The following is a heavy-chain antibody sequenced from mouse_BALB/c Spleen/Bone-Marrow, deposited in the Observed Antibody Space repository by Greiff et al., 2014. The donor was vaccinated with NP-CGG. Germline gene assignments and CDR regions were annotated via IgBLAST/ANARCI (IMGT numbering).Heavy chain of an antibody. CDR1: GYTFTSYW. D-gene: IGHD1-2*01. J-gene: IGHJ2*01. V-gene: IGHV1-7*01. CDR3: ARRETTALDY. Sequence: VQLQQSGAELAKPGASVKMSCKASGYTFTSYWMHWVKQRPGQGLEWIGHINPSTGYTEYNQKFKDKATLTADKSSSTAYMQLSSLTSEDSAVYYCARRETTALDYWGQGTTLTVSS. CDR2: INPSTGYT.